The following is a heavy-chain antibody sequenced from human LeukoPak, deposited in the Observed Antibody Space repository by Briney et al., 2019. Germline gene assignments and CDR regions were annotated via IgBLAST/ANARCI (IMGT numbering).Heavy chain of an antibody. D-gene: IGHD4-17*01. J-gene: IGHJ6*02. Sequence: SVKLSCKASGGTFTNYAISWVRQAPGQGLEWMGGIIPLLGTPNYAQKFQGRVTITADDSTSTAYMELTSLRSEDTAVYYCAEDSSMVTTRAPYYYYYLDVWGQGTTVTVSS. CDR3: AEDSSMVTTRAPYYYYYLDV. CDR1: GGTFTNYA. CDR2: IIPLLGTP. V-gene: IGHV1-69*13.